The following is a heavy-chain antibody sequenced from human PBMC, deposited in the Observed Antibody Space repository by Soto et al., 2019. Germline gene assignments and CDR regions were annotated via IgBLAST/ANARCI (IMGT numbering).Heavy chain of an antibody. Sequence: ETLSLTCDVHGDSLSGYAWSWIRQPPGKGLEWIGEITFRGVTNYHPSLKSRLSMSVDTSKNRISLNVSSVTAADTAFYFCARKLEASIRHVEWFSYKWFDPWGPGTLVTVSS. CDR1: GDSLSGYA. V-gene: IGHV4-34*01. D-gene: IGHD3-9*01. CDR2: ITFRGVT. J-gene: IGHJ5*02. CDR3: ARKLEASIRHVEWFSYKWFDP.